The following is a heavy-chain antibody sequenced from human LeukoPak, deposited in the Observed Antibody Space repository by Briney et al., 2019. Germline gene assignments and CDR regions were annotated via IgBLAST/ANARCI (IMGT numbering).Heavy chain of an antibody. CDR3: AKGTYSSTPRDY. Sequence: PGASLRLSCAASGFTFSSCAMSWVRQAPGKGLEWVSAISGSGGSTYYAGSVKGRFTISRDNSKNTLFLQMNSLRAEDMAVYYCAKGTYSSTPRDYWGQGTLVT. D-gene: IGHD6-13*01. CDR2: ISGSGGST. V-gene: IGHV3-23*01. J-gene: IGHJ4*02. CDR1: GFTFSSCA.